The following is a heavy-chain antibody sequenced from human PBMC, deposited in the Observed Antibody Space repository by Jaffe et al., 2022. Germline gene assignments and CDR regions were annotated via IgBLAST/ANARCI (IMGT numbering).Heavy chain of an antibody. D-gene: IGHD5-18*01. CDR2: IRYDGNNK. Sequence: QVQLVESGGGVVQPGGSLRLSCAASGFTFSTYGIHWVRQAPGKGLEWVALIRYDGNNKYYAESVKGRFTISRDNSKNTLYLQMNSLSADDTALYYCARDGYTYGDDYFDYWGQGTLVTVSS. V-gene: IGHV3-30*02. J-gene: IGHJ4*02. CDR1: GFTFSTYG. CDR3: ARDGYTYGDDYFDY.